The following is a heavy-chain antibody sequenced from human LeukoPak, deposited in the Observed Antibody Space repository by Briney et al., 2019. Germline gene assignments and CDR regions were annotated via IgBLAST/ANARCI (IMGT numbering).Heavy chain of an antibody. CDR2: IYPGDSDT. CDR1: GYSFTNYW. D-gene: IGHD3-3*01. CDR3: ARRPSYDFWSGYYGVDGLDV. Sequence: GESLKISCKGSGYSFTNYWIVWVRQMPGKGLEWLGIIYPGDSDTRYSPSFQGQVTISADKSISTAYLQWSSLRASDTAMYYCARRPSYDFWSGYYGVDGLDVWGQGTMVTVSS. J-gene: IGHJ3*01. V-gene: IGHV5-51*01.